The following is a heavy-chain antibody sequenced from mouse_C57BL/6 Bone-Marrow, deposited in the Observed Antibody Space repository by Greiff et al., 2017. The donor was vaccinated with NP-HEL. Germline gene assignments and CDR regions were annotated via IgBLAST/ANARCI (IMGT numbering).Heavy chain of an antibody. V-gene: IGHV1-72*01. Sequence: VQLQQPGADLVKPGASVKLSCKASGYTFTSYWMHWVKQRPGRGLEWIGRIDPNSGGTKFNEKFKTKATLTVDKPSSTAYMQLSGLTSEDSAVYYCARYYYGSRDWYFDVWGTGTTVTVSS. CDR1: GYTFTSYW. D-gene: IGHD1-1*01. CDR2: IDPNSGGT. CDR3: ARYYYGSRDWYFDV. J-gene: IGHJ1*03.